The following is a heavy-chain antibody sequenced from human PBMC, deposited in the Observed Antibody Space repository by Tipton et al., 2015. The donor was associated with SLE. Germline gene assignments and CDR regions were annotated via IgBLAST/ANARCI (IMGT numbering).Heavy chain of an antibody. V-gene: IGHV4-39*07. J-gene: IGHJ4*02. CDR3: ATDSSTWIRFDY. D-gene: IGHD6-13*01. Sequence: TLSLTCTVSGGSISSSSYYWGWIRQPPGKGLEWIGSIYNSGSTYYNASLKSRVTISVDTSKNQFSLKLSSVTAADTAIYYCATDSSTWIRFDYWGQGALVAVSS. CDR1: GGSISSSSYY. CDR2: IYNSGST.